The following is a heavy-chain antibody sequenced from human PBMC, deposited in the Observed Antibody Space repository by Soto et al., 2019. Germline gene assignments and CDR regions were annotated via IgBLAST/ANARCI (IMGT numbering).Heavy chain of an antibody. Sequence: PSETLSLTCTVSGGSISSYYWSWIRQPPGKGLEWIGYIYYSGSTNYNPSLKSRVTISVDTSKNQFSLKLSSVTAADTAVYYCARDTYYYGSGSYQLWGQGTLVTVSS. V-gene: IGHV4-59*01. CDR3: ARDTYYYGSGSYQL. J-gene: IGHJ4*02. CDR2: IYYSGST. D-gene: IGHD3-10*01. CDR1: GGSISSYY.